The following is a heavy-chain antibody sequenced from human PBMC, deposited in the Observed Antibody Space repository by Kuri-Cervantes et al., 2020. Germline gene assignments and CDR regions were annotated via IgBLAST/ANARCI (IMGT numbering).Heavy chain of an antibody. J-gene: IGHJ3*02. CDR2: IWYDGSNK. CDR3: ARYGGTGLKSVDAFDI. Sequence: SCAASGFTFSSYAMHWVRQAPGKGLEWVAVIWYDGSNKYYADSVKGRFTISRDNSKNTLYLQMNSLRAEDTAVYYCARYGGTGLKSVDAFDIWGQGTMVTVSS. V-gene: IGHV3-33*08. CDR1: GFTFSSYA. D-gene: IGHD2-15*01.